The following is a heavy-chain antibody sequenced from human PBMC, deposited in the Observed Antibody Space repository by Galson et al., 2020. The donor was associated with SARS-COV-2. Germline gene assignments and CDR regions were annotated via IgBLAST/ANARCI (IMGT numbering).Heavy chain of an antibody. CDR1: RFTFNHFS. D-gene: IGHD4-17*01. J-gene: IGHJ6*02. V-gene: IGHV3-30-3*01. Sequence: GGSLRLSCAATRFTFNHFSMHWVRQAPGKGLEWVAIISHYGDDQFYADSVKGRFTISRHNSENTVYLEMNSLRAEDTAVYYCARGGDVDMILKYYNYGMDVWGQGTTVIVSS. CDR3: ARGGDVDMILKYYNYGMDV. CDR2: ISHYGDDQ.